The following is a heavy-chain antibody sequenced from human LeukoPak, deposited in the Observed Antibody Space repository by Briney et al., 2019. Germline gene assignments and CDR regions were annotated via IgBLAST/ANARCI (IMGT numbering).Heavy chain of an antibody. CDR3: ARESSSWPRHFDY. D-gene: IGHD6-13*01. CDR1: GGSISSYY. Sequence: SETLSLTCTVSGGSISSYYWNWIRRPAGKGLEWIGRIYTSGSTNYNPSLKSRVTMSVDTSKNQFSLKLSSATAADTAVYYCARESSSWPRHFDYWGQGTLVTVSS. J-gene: IGHJ4*02. V-gene: IGHV4-4*07. CDR2: IYTSGST.